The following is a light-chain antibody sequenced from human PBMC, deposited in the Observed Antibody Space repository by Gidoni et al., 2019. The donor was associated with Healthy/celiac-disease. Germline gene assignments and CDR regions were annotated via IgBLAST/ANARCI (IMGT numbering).Light chain of an antibody. J-gene: IGKJ2*01. CDR2: DAS. V-gene: IGKV1-5*01. CDR1: QSISSW. Sequence: DIQMTQSPSTLSASVGDRVTITCRASQSISSWLAWYQQKPGKAPKLLIYDASSLESGVPSRFSGSGSWTEFTLTISSLQPDDFATYYCQHYGYTFGQGTKLEIK. CDR3: QHYGYT.